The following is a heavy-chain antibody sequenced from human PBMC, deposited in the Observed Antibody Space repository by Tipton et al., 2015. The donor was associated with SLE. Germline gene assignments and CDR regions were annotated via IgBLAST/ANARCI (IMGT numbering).Heavy chain of an antibody. CDR3: ARGLARNGPYNWFDP. CDR2: IYTSGNT. V-gene: IGHV4-61*02. CDR1: GGSISSGSSY. D-gene: IGHD2-21*01. Sequence: TLSLTCTVSGGSISSGSSYWTWIRQPAGKGLEWIGRIYTSGNTNHNPSLKSRVTISRDTSKNEFFLDLSSVTAADTAVYYCARGLARNGPYNWFDPWGQGTLVTVSS. J-gene: IGHJ5*02.